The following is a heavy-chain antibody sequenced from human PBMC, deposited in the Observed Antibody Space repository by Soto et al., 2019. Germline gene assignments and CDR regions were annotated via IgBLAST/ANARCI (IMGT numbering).Heavy chain of an antibody. Sequence: SETLSLTCAVYGGSFSGYYWSWIRQPPGKGLEWIGEINHSGSTNYNPSLKSRVTISVDTSKNQFSLKLSSVTAADTAVYYCARIGLNYYYYYGMDVWGQGTTVTVSS. CDR3: ARIGLNYYYYYGMDV. CDR2: INHSGST. CDR1: GGSFSGYY. J-gene: IGHJ6*02. V-gene: IGHV4-34*01. D-gene: IGHD6-19*01.